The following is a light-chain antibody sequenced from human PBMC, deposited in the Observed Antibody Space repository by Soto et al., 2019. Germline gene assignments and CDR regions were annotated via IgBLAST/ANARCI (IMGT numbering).Light chain of an antibody. V-gene: IGLV2-14*01. CDR2: EVS. Sequence: QSALTQPASVSGSPGQSITISCTGTSSDIGSNNYVSWFQQRPGKVPTLIIYEVSNRPSGVSTHFSGSKSGNTASLTISGRLPEDEAEYYCSSYTTTPRLFGGGTQLTVL. CDR3: SSYTTTPRL. J-gene: IGLJ3*02. CDR1: SSDIGSNNY.